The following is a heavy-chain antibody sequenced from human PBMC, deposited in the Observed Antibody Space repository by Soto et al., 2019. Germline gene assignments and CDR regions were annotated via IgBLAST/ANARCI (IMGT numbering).Heavy chain of an antibody. CDR3: ARPREGDYYGSGSFDY. CDR2: IGPSDSYT. D-gene: IGHD3-10*01. Sequence: GESLKISCKGSGYSFTSYWISWVRQMPGKDLEWMGRIGPSDSYTNYSPSFQGHVTISADKSISTAYLQWSSLKASDTAMYYCARPREGDYYGSGSFDYWGQGTLVTVSS. CDR1: GYSFTSYW. V-gene: IGHV5-10-1*01. J-gene: IGHJ4*02.